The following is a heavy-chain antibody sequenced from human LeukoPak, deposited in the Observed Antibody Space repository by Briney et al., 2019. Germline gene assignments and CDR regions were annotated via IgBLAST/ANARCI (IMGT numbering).Heavy chain of an antibody. Sequence: SETLSLTCTVSGGSISSSSYYWGWIRQPPGKGLEWIGSIYYSGSTYYNPSLKSRVTISVDTSKNQFSLKLSSVTAADTAVYYCAKGGSTNFYYGDVWGQGTTVTVSS. J-gene: IGHJ6*02. CDR2: IYYSGST. V-gene: IGHV4-39*07. D-gene: IGHD2/OR15-2a*01. CDR3: AKGGSTNFYYGDV. CDR1: GGSISSSSYY.